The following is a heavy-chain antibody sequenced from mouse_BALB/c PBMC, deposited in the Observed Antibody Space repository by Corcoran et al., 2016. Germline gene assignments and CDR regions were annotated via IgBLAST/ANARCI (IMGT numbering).Heavy chain of an antibody. J-gene: IGHJ1*01. D-gene: IGHD2-10*02. V-gene: IGHV8-12*01. Sequence: QVTLKESGPGILQPSQTLSLTCSFSGFSLSTSGMGVSWIRQPSGKGLEWLAHIYWDDDKRYNPSLKSRLTISKDTSRNQVFLKITSVDTADTATYYCARRMRYDWYFDVWGAGTTVTVSS. CDR1: GFSLSTSGMG. CDR3: ARRMRYDWYFDV. CDR2: IYWDDDK.